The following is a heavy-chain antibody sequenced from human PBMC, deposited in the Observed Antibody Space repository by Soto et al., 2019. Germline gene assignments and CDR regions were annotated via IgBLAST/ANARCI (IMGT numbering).Heavy chain of an antibody. V-gene: IGHV1-69*08. Sequence: QVQLVQSGAEVKKPGSSVKVSCKASGGTFSSYTISWVRQAPGQGLEWMGRIIPILGIANYAQKFQGRVTITADNSTSTAYMELSSLRSEDTAVYYCARDVGQTTEDDYWGQGTLVTVSS. CDR3: ARDVGQTTEDDY. CDR2: IIPILGIA. D-gene: IGHD4-4*01. CDR1: GGTFSSYT. J-gene: IGHJ4*02.